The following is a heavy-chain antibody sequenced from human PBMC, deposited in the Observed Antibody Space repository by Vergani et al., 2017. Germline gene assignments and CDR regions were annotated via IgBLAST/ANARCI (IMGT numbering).Heavy chain of an antibody. CDR1: GYTFTNYA. CDR3: ARLFYYDTSGYFYSDY. V-gene: IGHV7-4-1*02. J-gene: IGHJ4*02. CDR2: INTDTGKP. Sequence: QVQLVQSGSELKKPGASVKVSCKSSGYTFTNYAMNWVRQAPGQGLEWMGWINTDTGKPTYAQGFTGRFVFSLDTSVSTAYLQISSLKAEDTALYYCARLFYYDTSGYFYSDYWCQGTMVTVSS. D-gene: IGHD3-22*01.